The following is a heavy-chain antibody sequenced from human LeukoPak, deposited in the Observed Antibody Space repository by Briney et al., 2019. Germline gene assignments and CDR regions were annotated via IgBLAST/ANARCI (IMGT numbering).Heavy chain of an antibody. CDR1: GFTFSSYI. CDR2: ISSSSSYI. CDR3: ARDGGRAVEYYFDY. V-gene: IGHV3-21*01. Sequence: PGGSLRLSCAASGFTFSSYIMNWVRQAPGKGLEWVSSISSSSSYIYYADSVKGRFTISRDNAKNSLYLQMNSLRAEDTAVYYCARDGGRAVEYYFDYWGQGTLVTVSS. D-gene: IGHD3-16*01. J-gene: IGHJ4*02.